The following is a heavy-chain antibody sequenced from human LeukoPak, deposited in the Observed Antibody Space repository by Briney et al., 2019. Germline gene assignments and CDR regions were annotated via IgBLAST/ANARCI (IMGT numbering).Heavy chain of an antibody. CDR1: GSTFSSYE. D-gene: IGHD2-15*01. J-gene: IGHJ4*02. V-gene: IGHV1-69*13. CDR2: IIPVFGTA. Sequence: GASVKVSCKASGSTFSSYEINWVRQAPGQGLEWMGGIIPVFGTANYAQKFQGRVTITADESTSTAYMELSSLRSDDTAVYYCARGDYCSGGNCYSRYWGQGTLVTVSS. CDR3: ARGDYCSGGNCYSRY.